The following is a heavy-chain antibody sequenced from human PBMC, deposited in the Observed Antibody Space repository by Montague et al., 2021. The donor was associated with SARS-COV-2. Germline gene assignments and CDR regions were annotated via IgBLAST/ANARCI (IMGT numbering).Heavy chain of an antibody. V-gene: IGHV4-39*07. CDR2: IYYSGTT. CDR1: GGSISSGSHY. Sequence: SETLSLTCTVSGGSISSGSHYWGYTRQPPGKGLEWLGSIYYSGTTYYSPSLKSRATMSVHTSKNQFSLNLNSVTAADTAVYYCVRGVTMARAINSYFDYWGQGTLVTVSS. CDR3: VRGVTMARAINSYFDY. D-gene: IGHD3-10*01. J-gene: IGHJ4*02.